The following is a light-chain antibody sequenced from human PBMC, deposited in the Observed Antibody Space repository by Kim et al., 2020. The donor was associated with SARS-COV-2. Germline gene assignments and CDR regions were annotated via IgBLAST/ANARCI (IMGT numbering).Light chain of an antibody. CDR3: QQYKSYPLT. CDR2: GAS. Sequence: ASVGDRVTITCRARQGINNYLAWFQQKPGKAPKSLIYGASSLQSEVPSKFSGSGSGTDFTLTISSLQPDDFATYYCQQYKSYPLTFGGGTKVDIK. J-gene: IGKJ4*01. V-gene: IGKV1-16*02. CDR1: QGINNY.